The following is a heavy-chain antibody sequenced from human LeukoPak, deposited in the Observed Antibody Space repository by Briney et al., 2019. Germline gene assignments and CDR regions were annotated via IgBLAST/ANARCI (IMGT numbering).Heavy chain of an antibody. Sequence: GGTLRLSRAASGFTFSGSAMHWVSQASGKGLEWVGRIRSKANSYATAYAASVKGRFTISSDDSKNTAYLQLNSLKTEDTAVFYCTAIAAVEDYFFGMDVWGQGTTVTVS. CDR3: TAIAAVEDYFFGMDV. J-gene: IGHJ6*02. D-gene: IGHD6-13*01. CDR2: IRSKANSYAT. CDR1: GFTFSGSA. V-gene: IGHV3-73*01.